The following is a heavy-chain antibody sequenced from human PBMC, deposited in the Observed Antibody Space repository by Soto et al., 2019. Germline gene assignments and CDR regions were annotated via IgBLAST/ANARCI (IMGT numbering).Heavy chain of an antibody. D-gene: IGHD4-17*01. Sequence: QITLKESGPTLVKPTQTVTLTGTFSGFSLSTCAVGVGWILHPPVKALDRLALIYWDDDKRYSPSLKSRLTITKDTSKSQVVLTRTNMDPVDTSTYYCAHRQTTVSWGTFDYGVQGTLVTVSS. CDR3: AHRQTTVSWGTFDY. CDR1: GFSLSTCAVG. CDR2: IYWDDDK. J-gene: IGHJ4*02. V-gene: IGHV2-5*02.